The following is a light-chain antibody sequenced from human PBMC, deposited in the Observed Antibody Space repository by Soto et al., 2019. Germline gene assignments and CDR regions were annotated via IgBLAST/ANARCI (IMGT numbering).Light chain of an antibody. CDR1: SSNIGGNS. CDR2: DDN. V-gene: IGLV1-51*01. Sequence: SALTQPPSVCADPGQKVTISCSGSSSNIGGNSVSWYQQLPGTAPKLLIYDDNKRPSGIPDRFSGSKSGTSATLGITGFQTGDEADYYCESWDSSLSAYLFATGTKLTV. J-gene: IGLJ1*01. CDR3: ESWDSSLSAYL.